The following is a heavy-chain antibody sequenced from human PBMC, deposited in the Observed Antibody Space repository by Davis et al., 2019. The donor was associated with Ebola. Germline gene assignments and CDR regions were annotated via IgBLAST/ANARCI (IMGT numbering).Heavy chain of an antibody. CDR1: GGTFSSYA. CDR3: ARDRCSSTSCYYDWFDP. D-gene: IGHD2-2*01. V-gene: IGHV1-69*13. Sequence: SVKVSCKASGGTFSSYAISWVRQAPGQGLEWMGGIIPIFGTANYAQKFQGRVTITADESTSTAYMELSSLRSEDTAVYYCARDRCSSTSCYYDWFDPWGQGTLVTVSS. CDR2: IIPIFGTA. J-gene: IGHJ5*02.